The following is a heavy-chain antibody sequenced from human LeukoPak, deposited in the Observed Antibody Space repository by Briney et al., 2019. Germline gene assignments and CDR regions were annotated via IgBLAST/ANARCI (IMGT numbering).Heavy chain of an antibody. D-gene: IGHD4-11*01. Sequence: ASVKVSCKASGYTLTSYYMHWARQAPGQGLVWMGIINPSGGSTSYAQKFQGRVTMTRDTSTSTVYMELSSLRSEDTAVYYCARDLISNRQRGFDYWGQGTLVTVSS. CDR1: GYTLTSYY. J-gene: IGHJ4*02. CDR3: ARDLISNRQRGFDY. V-gene: IGHV1-46*01. CDR2: INPSGGST.